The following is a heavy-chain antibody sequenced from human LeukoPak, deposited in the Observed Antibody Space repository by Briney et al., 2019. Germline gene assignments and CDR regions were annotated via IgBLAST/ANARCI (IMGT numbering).Heavy chain of an antibody. CDR3: ATGWSGYYWTT. Sequence: SETLSLTCSVSGYSIRSGYYWGWIRQPPGKGLEWIGSIYHSGSTHYNTSLKSRVTISVDTSKNQFSLKLNSVTAADTAVYYCATGWSGYYWTTWGQGTLVAVSS. CDR2: IYHSGST. D-gene: IGHD3-3*01. V-gene: IGHV4-38-2*02. J-gene: IGHJ5*02. CDR1: GYSIRSGYY.